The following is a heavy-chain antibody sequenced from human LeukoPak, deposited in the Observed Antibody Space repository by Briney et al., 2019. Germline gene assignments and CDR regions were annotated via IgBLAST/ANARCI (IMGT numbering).Heavy chain of an antibody. D-gene: IGHD6-13*01. CDR2: IYYSGST. CDR3: ARLPISSWYETFPR. J-gene: IGHJ4*02. Sequence: SETLSLTCTVSGGSISSYYWSWIRQPPGKGLEWIGYIYYSGSTNYNPSLKSRVTISVDTSKNQFSLKLSSVTAADTAVYYCARLPISSWYETFPRWGQGTLVTVSS. CDR1: GGSISSYY. V-gene: IGHV4-59*08.